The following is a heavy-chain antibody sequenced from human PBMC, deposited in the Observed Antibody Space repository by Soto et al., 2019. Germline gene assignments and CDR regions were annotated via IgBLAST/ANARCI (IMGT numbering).Heavy chain of an antibody. D-gene: IGHD4-17*01. J-gene: IGHJ4*02. V-gene: IGHV3-33*06. CDR2: IVNDGSDR. CDR3: AKGSARLTTVIDY. CDR1: GFTFSRYG. Sequence: GGSLRLSCAASGFTFSRYGMHWVRQAPGEGLEWMAVIVNDGSDRDHADSVKGRFTISRDNSKSTLYLQMNSLRAEDTAVYYCAKGSARLTTVIDYWGQGTLVTVSS.